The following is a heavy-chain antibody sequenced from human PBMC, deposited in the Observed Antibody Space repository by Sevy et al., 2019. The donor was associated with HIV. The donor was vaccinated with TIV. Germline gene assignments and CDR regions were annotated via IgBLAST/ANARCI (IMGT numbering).Heavy chain of an antibody. V-gene: IGHV3-33*08. D-gene: IGHD3-22*01. CDR2: IWYDGSDK. CDR3: ARDRGDYYDSSGYYFDY. CDR1: GFTYSSYW. J-gene: IGHJ4*02. Sequence: GGSLRLSCAASGFTYSSYWMSWVRQAPGKGLEWVAVIWYDGSDKYYADSVKGRFTISRDNSKNTLYLQMNSLRAEDTAVYYCARDRGDYYDSSGYYFDYWGQGTLVTVSS.